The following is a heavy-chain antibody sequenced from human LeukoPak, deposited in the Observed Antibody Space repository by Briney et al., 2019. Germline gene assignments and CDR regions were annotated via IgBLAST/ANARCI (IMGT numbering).Heavy chain of an antibody. J-gene: IGHJ4*02. CDR2: IYTSGST. CDR3: ARYSSSSGADY. CDR1: GGSISSGSYY. V-gene: IGHV4-61*02. Sequence: PSETLSLTCTVSGGSISSGSYYWSWIRQPAGKGLEWIGRIYTSGSTSYNPSLKSRVTISLDTSKNQFSLKLSSVTAADTAVYYCARYSSSSGADYWGQGTLVTVSS. D-gene: IGHD6-6*01.